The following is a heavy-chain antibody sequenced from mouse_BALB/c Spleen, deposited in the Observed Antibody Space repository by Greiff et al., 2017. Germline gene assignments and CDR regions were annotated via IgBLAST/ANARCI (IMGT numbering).Heavy chain of an antibody. J-gene: IGHJ3*01. Sequence: EVKLMESGAELVRSGASVKLSCTASGFNIKDYYMHWVKQRPEQGLEWIGWIDPENGDTEYAPKFQGKATMTADTSSNTAYLQLSSLTSEDTAVYYCNLLLGGFAYWGQGTLVTVSA. CDR1: GFNIKDYY. CDR3: NLLLGGFAY. V-gene: IGHV14-4*02. D-gene: IGHD3-1*01. CDR2: IDPENGDT.